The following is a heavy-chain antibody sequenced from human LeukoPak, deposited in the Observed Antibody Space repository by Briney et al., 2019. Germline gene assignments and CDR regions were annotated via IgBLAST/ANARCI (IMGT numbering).Heavy chain of an antibody. D-gene: IGHD3-9*01. CDR2: VFHNGDT. J-gene: IGHJ5*02. V-gene: IGHV4-39*01. Sequence: SETLSLTCTVSGDSIIGSTYDRGRFRQPDWAWIRQPPGKGLEWIGNVFHNGDTRYNPSLESRVSISVDTSKNQFSLNLNFVTAADTAVYYCARYGTVYSCDTWGQGTRVPVSS. CDR3: ARYGTVYSCDT. CDR1: GDSIIGSTYD.